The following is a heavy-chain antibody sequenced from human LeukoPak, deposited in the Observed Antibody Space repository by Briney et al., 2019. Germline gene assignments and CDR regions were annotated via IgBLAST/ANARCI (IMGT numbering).Heavy chain of an antibody. CDR1: GGSISSGSYY. CDR2: IYTSGST. V-gene: IGHV4-61*02. J-gene: IGHJ6*03. Sequence: PSETLSLTCTVSGGSISSGSYYWSWLRQPAGTGLEWVGRIYTSGSTNYNPSLKSRVTISVDTSKNQFSLKLSSVTAADTAVYYCARERNYYYYMDVWGKGTTVTISS. CDR3: ARERNYYYYMDV.